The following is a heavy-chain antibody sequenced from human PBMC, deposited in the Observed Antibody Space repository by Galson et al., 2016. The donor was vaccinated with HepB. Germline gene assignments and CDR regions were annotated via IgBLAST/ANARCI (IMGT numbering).Heavy chain of an antibody. V-gene: IGHV2-26*01. D-gene: IGHD3-10*01. CDR2: IFSNDEK. CDR3: ARIRKFYGSGSYFDS. J-gene: IGHJ4*02. Sequence: PALVKPTQTLTLTCSFSGFSLSNARMGVSWIRQPPGKALEWLAHIFSNDEKSYSTSLKSRLTISKDTSKSQVALTMTNMDPVDTATYYCARIRKFYGSGSYFDSWGQGTLVTVSS. CDR1: GFSLSNARMG.